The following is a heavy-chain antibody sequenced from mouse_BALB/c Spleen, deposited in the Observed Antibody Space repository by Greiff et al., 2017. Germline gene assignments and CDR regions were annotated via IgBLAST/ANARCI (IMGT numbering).Heavy chain of an antibody. V-gene: IGHV5-6-3*01. D-gene: IGHD1-1*01. J-gene: IGHJ2*01. CDR1: GFTFSSYG. CDR3: ARDITTVVAPFDY. CDR2: INSNGGST. Sequence: EVQLVESGGGLVQPGGSLKLSCAASGFTFSSYGMSWVRQTPDKRLELVATINSNGGSTYYPDSVKGRFTISRDNAKNTLYLQMSSLKSEDTAMYYCARDITTVVAPFDYWGQGTTLTVAA.